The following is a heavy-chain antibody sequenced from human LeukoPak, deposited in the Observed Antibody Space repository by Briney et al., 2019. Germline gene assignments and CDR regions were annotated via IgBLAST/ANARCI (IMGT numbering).Heavy chain of an antibody. D-gene: IGHD2-2*01. CDR3: AREGGLGYCSTTSCALSN. Sequence: GGSLRLPCAASGFTFSSYAMSWVRQAPGKGLEWVSVIYNDGRTYHADSVKGRFTISRDNSKNTLYLQMNSLRPEDTAVYYCAREGGLGYCSTTSCALSNWGQGTLVTVSS. J-gene: IGHJ4*02. CDR1: GFTFSSYA. CDR2: IYNDGRT. V-gene: IGHV3-66*02.